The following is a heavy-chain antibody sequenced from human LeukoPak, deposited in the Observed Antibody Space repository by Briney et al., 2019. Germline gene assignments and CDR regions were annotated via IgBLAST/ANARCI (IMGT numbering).Heavy chain of an antibody. V-gene: IGHV1-69*06. J-gene: IGHJ3*02. CDR1: GGTFSSYD. CDR2: IIPIFGTV. CDR3: ARYSRPNGAFDI. D-gene: IGHD1-26*01. Sequence: ASVKVSCKASGGTFSSYDISWVRQAPGQGLEWMGGIIPIFGTVNYAQKFQGRVTITADKSTSTAYMELRSLRSDDTAVYYCARYSRPNGAFDIWGQGTMVTVSS.